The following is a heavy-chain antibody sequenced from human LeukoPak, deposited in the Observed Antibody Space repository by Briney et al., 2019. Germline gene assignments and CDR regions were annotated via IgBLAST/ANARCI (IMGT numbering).Heavy chain of an antibody. V-gene: IGHV3-48*03. CDR1: GFTFSSYE. Sequence: GGSLRLSCAASGFTFSSYEMNWVRQAPGKGLEWVSYISSSGSTIYYADSVKGRFTISRDNAKNSLYLQMNSLRAEDTAVYYCARESADNYGSGSYYNIPFDYWGQGTLVTVSS. CDR3: ARESADNYGSGSYYNIPFDY. D-gene: IGHD3-10*01. CDR2: ISSSGSTI. J-gene: IGHJ4*02.